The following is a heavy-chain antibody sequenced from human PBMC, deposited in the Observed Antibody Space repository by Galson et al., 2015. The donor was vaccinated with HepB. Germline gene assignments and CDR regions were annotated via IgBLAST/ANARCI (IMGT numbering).Heavy chain of an antibody. D-gene: IGHD3-16*01. CDR3: ARGPPLGGSLGDD. Sequence: SVKVSCKASGYTFTGYYMHWVRQAPGQGLEWMGRINPHSGGTNSAQKFQGRVTMTRDTSITTVYMELSSLRSDDTAVYYCARGPPLGGSLGDDWGQGTLVTVSS. CDR2: INPHSGGT. V-gene: IGHV1-2*06. CDR1: GYTFTGYY. J-gene: IGHJ4*02.